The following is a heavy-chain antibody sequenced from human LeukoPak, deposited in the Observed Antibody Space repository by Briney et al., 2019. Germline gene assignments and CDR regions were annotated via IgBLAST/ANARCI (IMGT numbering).Heavy chain of an antibody. CDR1: GGSISSGGYY. V-gene: IGHV4-61*08. Sequence: PSETLSLTCTVSGGSISSGGYYWSWIRQPPGKGLEWIGEINHSGSTNYNPSLKSRVTISVDTSKNQFSLKLSSVTAADTAVYYCARVDYGDYSKDFDYWGQGTLVTVSS. D-gene: IGHD4-17*01. J-gene: IGHJ4*02. CDR3: ARVDYGDYSKDFDY. CDR2: INHSGST.